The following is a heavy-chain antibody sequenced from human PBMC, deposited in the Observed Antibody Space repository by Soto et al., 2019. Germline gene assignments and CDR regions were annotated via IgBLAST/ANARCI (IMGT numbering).Heavy chain of an antibody. CDR2: IYPGDSDT. V-gene: IGHV5-51*01. CDR1: GYSFTSYW. CDR3: ARHLIQNYRSTYYYYGMDV. Sequence: GESLKISCKGSGYSFTSYWIGWVRQMPGKGLEWMGIIYPGDSDTRYSPSFQGQVTISADKSISTAYLQWSSLKASDTAMYYCARHLIQNYRSTYYYYGMDVWGQGTTVTVSS. D-gene: IGHD1-7*01. J-gene: IGHJ6*02.